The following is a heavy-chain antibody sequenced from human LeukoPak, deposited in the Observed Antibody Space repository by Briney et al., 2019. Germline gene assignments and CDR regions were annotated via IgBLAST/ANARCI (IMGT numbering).Heavy chain of an antibody. CDR3: VRAVISFGGVTAKGFDC. D-gene: IGHD3-16*01. CDR2: IYYSGST. J-gene: IGHJ4*02. Sequence: SETLSLTCAVSGGSFSTYYWSWIRQPPGKGLEWIGDIYYSGSTDYNPSLKSRVTMSVDTSTTQFSLTLKYVTAADTAVYYCVRAVISFGGVTAKGFDCWGQGTLVTISS. V-gene: IGHV4-59*01. CDR1: GGSFSTYY.